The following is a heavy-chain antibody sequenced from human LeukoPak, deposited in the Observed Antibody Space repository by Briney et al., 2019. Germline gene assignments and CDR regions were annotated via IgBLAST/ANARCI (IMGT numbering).Heavy chain of an antibody. D-gene: IGHD3-22*01. CDR1: GFTFSSYG. J-gene: IGHJ4*02. CDR2: IRYDGSNK. Sequence: GGSLRLSCAASGFTFSSYGMHWVRRAPGKGLEWVAFIRYDGSNKYYAESVKGRLTISRDNSKNTLYLQMNSLRAEDTAVYYCAKDLREGYYDSSGTFDYWGQGTLVTVSS. CDR3: AKDLREGYYDSSGTFDY. V-gene: IGHV3-30*02.